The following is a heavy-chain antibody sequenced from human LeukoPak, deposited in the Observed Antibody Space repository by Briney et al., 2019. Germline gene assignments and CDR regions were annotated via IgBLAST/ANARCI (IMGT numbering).Heavy chain of an antibody. Sequence: SETLSLTCTVSGGSISSYYWSWIRQPPGKGLEWIGYIYYSGSTNYNPSLKSRVTISVDKSNNQFSLRLSSVTAADTAVYYCARDGSGWLRYWGPGTLVTVSS. CDR2: IYYSGST. CDR3: ARDGSGWLRY. V-gene: IGHV4-59*12. D-gene: IGHD6-19*01. J-gene: IGHJ4*02. CDR1: GGSISSYY.